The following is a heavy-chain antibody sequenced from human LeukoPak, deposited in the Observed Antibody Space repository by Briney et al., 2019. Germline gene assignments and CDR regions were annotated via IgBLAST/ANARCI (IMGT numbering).Heavy chain of an antibody. V-gene: IGHV3-7*01. CDR2: INLDGSEK. D-gene: IGHD1-26*01. Sequence: QAGGSLRLSCAASGFTFSSYWMCWVRQAPGKGLEWVANINLDGSEKYYVDSVKGRFTISRDNAKNSLYLQMRSLRAEDTAIYYCARDSPYSDSFAYDYWGQGTLVTVSS. CDR3: ARDSPYSDSFAYDY. CDR1: GFTFSSYW. J-gene: IGHJ4*02.